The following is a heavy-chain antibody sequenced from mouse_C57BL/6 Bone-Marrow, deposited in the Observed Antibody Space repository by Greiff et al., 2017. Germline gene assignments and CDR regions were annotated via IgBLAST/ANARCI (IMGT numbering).Heavy chain of an antibody. V-gene: IGHV1-64*01. D-gene: IGHD1-1*01. Sequence: PGQGLEWIGMIHPNSGSTNYNEKFKSKATLTVDKSSSTAYMQLSSLTSEDSAVYYCARIPITTVVGHWYFDVWGTGTTVTVSS. J-gene: IGHJ1*03. CDR3: ARIPITTVVGHWYFDV. CDR2: IHPNSGST.